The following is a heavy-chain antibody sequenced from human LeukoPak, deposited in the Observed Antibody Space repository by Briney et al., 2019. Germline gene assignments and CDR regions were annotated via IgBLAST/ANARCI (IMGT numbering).Heavy chain of an antibody. D-gene: IGHD5-18*01. CDR2: ISSSSSYI. CDR3: ARDVVDTAMFSDAFDI. V-gene: IGHV3-21*01. J-gene: IGHJ3*02. CDR1: GFTFSSYS. Sequence: PGGSLRLSCAASGFTFSSYSMNWVRQAPGKGLEWVSSISSSSSYIYYADSVKGRFTISRDNAKNSLYLQMNSPRAEDTAVYYCARDVVDTAMFSDAFDIWGQGTMVTVSS.